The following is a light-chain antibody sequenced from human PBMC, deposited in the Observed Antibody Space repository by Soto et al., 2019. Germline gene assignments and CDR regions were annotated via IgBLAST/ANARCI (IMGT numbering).Light chain of an antibody. V-gene: IGKV1-33*01. CDR1: QVISDV. CDR3: QQFYDLPIT. J-gene: IGKJ5*01. CDR2: DAS. Sequence: DIQMTQSPSALSASVGDRVTITCQASQVISDVLNWYQQQPGKAPKVLIYDASKLQTGVPSRFSGRGSGKDFTFTISSLQPDDSGTYYCQQFYDLPITFGQGTRLEI.